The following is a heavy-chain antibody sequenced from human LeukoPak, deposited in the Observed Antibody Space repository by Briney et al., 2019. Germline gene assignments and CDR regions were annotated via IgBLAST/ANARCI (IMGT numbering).Heavy chain of an antibody. V-gene: IGHV4-61*02. D-gene: IGHD6-6*01. J-gene: IGHJ4*02. Sequence: SETLSLTCTVSGGSISSGGYYWSWIRQPAGKGLEWIGRIYTSGSTNYNPSLKSRVTMSVDTSKNQFSLKLSSVTVADTAVYYCARYIPARPGFDYWGQGTLVTVSS. CDR2: IYTSGST. CDR3: ARYIPARPGFDY. CDR1: GGSISSGGYY.